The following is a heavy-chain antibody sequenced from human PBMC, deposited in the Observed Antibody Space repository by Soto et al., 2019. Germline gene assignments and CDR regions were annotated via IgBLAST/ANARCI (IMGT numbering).Heavy chain of an antibody. CDR2: IYYSGST. D-gene: IGHD6-19*01. Sequence: SETLSLTGAVSGDSMSSSDYYWGWIRQPPGKGLEWIGSIYYSGSTYYNPSLQSRVAISVDTSKNQFSLKLKSVTAADTAIYYCARRTVNIRTFYSGLKTHCFDYWGQGAPVTVSS. J-gene: IGHJ4*02. V-gene: IGHV4-39*01. CDR3: ARRTVNIRTFYSGLKTHCFDY. CDR1: GDSMSSSDYY.